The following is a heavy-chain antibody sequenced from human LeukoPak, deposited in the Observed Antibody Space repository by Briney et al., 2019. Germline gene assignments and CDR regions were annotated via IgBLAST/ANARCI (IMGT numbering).Heavy chain of an antibody. V-gene: IGHV4-61*02. D-gene: IGHD6-6*01. J-gene: IGHJ5*02. CDR3: ARDLDSSSSLSGPRAEYWFDP. CDR1: GGSISSGSYY. CDR2: IYTSGST. Sequence: PSQTLSLTCTVSGGSISSGSYYWSWIRQPAGKGLEWIGRIYTSGSTNYNPSLKSRVTISVDTSKNQFSLKLSSVTAADTAVYYCARDLDSSSSLSGPRAEYWFDPWGQGTLVTVSS.